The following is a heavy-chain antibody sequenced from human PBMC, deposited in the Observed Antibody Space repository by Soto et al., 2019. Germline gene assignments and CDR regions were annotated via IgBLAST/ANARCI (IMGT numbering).Heavy chain of an antibody. J-gene: IGHJ4*02. V-gene: IGHV1-3*01. CDR3: TRDLNGGNPFDY. Sequence: QVQFVQSGAEVKKPGASVRLSCKPSGYTLPNYSIQWVRQAAGQGLQWLGWINPGTGYTESSQRFQGRLTLTMDNSATTIYMDLTSLTSEDTAVYFCTRDLNGGNPFDYWGQGTLVTVSS. D-gene: IGHD2-8*01. CDR1: GYTLPNYS. CDR2: INPGTGYT.